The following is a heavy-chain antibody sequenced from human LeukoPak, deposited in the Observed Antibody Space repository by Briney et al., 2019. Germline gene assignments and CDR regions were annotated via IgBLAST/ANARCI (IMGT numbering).Heavy chain of an antibody. J-gene: IGHJ4*02. CDR3: AKADRVASAATLDY. Sequence: GGSLRLSCAASGFTFNNYAMTWVRQAPGKGLEWVSTISHSGGRTYYADSLEGRFAISRDNSKNTLFLQMNSLRAEDTAVYYCAKADRVASAATLDYWGQGALVTVSS. D-gene: IGHD2-15*01. CDR1: GFTFNNYA. V-gene: IGHV3-23*01. CDR2: ISHSGGRT.